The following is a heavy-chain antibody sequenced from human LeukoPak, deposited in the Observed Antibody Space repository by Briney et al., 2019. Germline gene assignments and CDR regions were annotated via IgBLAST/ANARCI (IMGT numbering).Heavy chain of an antibody. V-gene: IGHV3-11*01. CDR1: GFAFTDYY. J-gene: IGHJ4*02. CDR3: ARAGRLQYGDYVAFDY. D-gene: IGHD4-17*01. CDR2: ISISGTTI. Sequence: PGRSLRLSCAASGFAFTDYYMSWIRQAPGKGLDWVSYISISGTTINYADSVKGRFTFSRDNAKNSLYLQMNSLRAEDTAVYYCARAGRLQYGDYVAFDYWGQGTLVTVSS.